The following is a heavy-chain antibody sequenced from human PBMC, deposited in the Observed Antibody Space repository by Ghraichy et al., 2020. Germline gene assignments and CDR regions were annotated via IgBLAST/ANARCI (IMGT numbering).Heavy chain of an antibody. CDR2: LIGSGDIT. CDR3: AKGHYFDSSGYFSDYYFDY. D-gene: IGHD3-22*01. V-gene: IGHV3-23*01. J-gene: IGHJ4*02. Sequence: GGSLRLSCAASGFTFNTYAMTWVRQAPGKGLEWVSSLIGSGDITYYADSVKRRFTISSDNYKNTLHLKMTSLRAEDTAVYYCAKGHYFDSSGYFSDYYFDYWGQGTLVTVSS. CDR1: GFTFNTYA.